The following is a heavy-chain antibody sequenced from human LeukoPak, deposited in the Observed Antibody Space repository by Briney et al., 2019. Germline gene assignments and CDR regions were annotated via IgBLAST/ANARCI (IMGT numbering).Heavy chain of an antibody. J-gene: IGHJ4*02. CDR3: ARDSELQYFDWLLSNSFPYFDY. D-gene: IGHD3-9*01. Sequence: SETLSLTCTVSGGSISSSSYYWGWIRQPPGKGLECIGSIYYSGSTYYNPSLKSRVTISVDTSKNQFSLKLSFVTAEDTAVYYCARDSELQYFDWLLSNSFPYFDYWGQGTLVTVSS. V-gene: IGHV4-39*07. CDR1: GGSISSSSYY. CDR2: IYYSGST.